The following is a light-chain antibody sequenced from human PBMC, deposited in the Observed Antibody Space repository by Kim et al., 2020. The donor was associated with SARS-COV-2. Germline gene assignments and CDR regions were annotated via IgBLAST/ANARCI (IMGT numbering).Light chain of an antibody. CDR3: QQYSSNMWT. Sequence: DIQMTQSPSTLSASVGDRVTITCRASQSLSSWLAWYQQKPGKAPKLLIYKASILQSGVPSRFSGSGSRTEFTLTISSLQPDDFATYYCQQYSSNMWTFGQGTKLEI. V-gene: IGKV1-5*03. J-gene: IGKJ1*01. CDR1: QSLSSW. CDR2: KAS.